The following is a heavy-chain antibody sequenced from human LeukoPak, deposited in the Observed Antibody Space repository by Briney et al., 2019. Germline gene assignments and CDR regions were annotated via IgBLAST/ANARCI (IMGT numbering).Heavy chain of an antibody. CDR2: ISYDGSNK. J-gene: IGHJ4*02. Sequence: GGSLRLSCAASGFTFSSYAMHWVRQAPGKGLEWVAVISYDGSNKYYADSVKGRFTISRDNSKNTLYLQMNSLRAEDMAVYYCARDGSTTVVTQYYFDYWGQGTLVTVSS. V-gene: IGHV3-30*04. D-gene: IGHD4-23*01. CDR1: GFTFSSYA. CDR3: ARDGSTTVVTQYYFDY.